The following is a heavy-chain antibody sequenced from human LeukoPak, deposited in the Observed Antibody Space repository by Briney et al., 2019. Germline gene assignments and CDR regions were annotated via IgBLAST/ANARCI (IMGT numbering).Heavy chain of an antibody. CDR2: IRYDGSNK. Sequence: PGGSLRLSCAASGFIFDDYSMHWVRQAPGKGLEWVAFIRYDGSNKYYADSVKGRFTISRDNSKNTLYLQMNSLRAEDTAVYYCAKDWRKNTAIGYGYFDYWGQGTLVTVSS. J-gene: IGHJ4*02. CDR1: GFIFDDYS. V-gene: IGHV3-30*02. D-gene: IGHD5-18*01. CDR3: AKDWRKNTAIGYGYFDY.